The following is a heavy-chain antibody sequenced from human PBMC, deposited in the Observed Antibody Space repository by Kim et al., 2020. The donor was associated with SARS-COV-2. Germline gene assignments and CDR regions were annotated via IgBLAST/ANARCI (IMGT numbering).Heavy chain of an antibody. J-gene: IGHJ4*02. V-gene: IGHV3-11*01. CDR3: AGANRITGLDY. CDR2: I. D-gene: IGHD1-20*01. Sequence: IYYAKSVKSRFTISRDNAKNSLYLQMNSLRAADTAVYYCAGANRITGLDYWGQGTLVTVSS.